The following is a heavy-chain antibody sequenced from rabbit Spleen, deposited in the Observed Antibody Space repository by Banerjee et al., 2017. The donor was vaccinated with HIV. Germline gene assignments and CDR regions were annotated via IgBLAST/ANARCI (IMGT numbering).Heavy chain of an antibody. CDR2: IAAGVSYTT. J-gene: IGHJ6*01. CDR1: GFSFSSSDY. Sequence: QSVEESGGDLVKPGASLTLTCTASGFSFSSSDYMCWVRQATGKGLEWFSCIAAGVSYTTYYATWAIGRFTISKTSSTTVTLQMTSLTAADTATYFCARDSGTSFSSYGMDLWGQGTLVTVS. D-gene: IGHD8-1*01. CDR3: ARDSGTSFSSYGMDL. V-gene: IGHV1S40*01.